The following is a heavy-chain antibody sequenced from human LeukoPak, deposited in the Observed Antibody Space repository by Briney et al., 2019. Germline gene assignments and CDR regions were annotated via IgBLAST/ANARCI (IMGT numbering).Heavy chain of an antibody. Sequence: GGSLRLSCAASGFTFSTYAVNWVRQAPGKGLEWVSTISGSGDSTYYADSVKGRFTISRDNSKNTLYLQMNSLRAEDTAVYYCAKDSDILTGYEFDYWGQGTLVTVSS. D-gene: IGHD3-9*01. CDR2: ISGSGDST. J-gene: IGHJ4*02. CDR1: GFTFSTYA. CDR3: AKDSDILTGYEFDY. V-gene: IGHV3-23*01.